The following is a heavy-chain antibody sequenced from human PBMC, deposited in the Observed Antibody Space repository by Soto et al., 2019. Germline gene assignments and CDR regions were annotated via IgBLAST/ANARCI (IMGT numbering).Heavy chain of an antibody. Sequence: QVQLQQSGPGLVNTSQTLSLTCTVSGDSIRSVGYYWTGIRQHPGKGLEWIGYAYHSGTTDYNPSLTGRVTISVDTSKNQFSMKLTSVTAADTAVYYCARSSNWNFFSDSWGQGTLVTVSS. V-gene: IGHV4-31*03. D-gene: IGHD1-7*01. J-gene: IGHJ4*02. CDR2: AYHSGTT. CDR1: GDSIRSVGYY. CDR3: ARSSNWNFFSDS.